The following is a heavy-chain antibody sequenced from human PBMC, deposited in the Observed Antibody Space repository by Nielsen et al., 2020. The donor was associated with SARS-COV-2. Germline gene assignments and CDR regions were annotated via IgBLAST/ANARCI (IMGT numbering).Heavy chain of an antibody. J-gene: IGHJ4*02. CDR2: INAGNGNT. V-gene: IGHV1-3*01. CDR3: ARITPSSGWDY. Sequence: ASVKVSCKASGYTFTNHVMHWVRQAPGQSLEWMGWINAGNGNTKYSQKFQGRVTMTRDTSANTAYMELSSLSSEDTAVYYCARITPSSGWDYWGQGTLVTVSS. D-gene: IGHD6-19*01. CDR1: GYTFTNHV.